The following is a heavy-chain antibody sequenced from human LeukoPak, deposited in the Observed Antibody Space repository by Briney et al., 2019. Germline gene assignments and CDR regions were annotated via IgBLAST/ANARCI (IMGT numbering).Heavy chain of an antibody. J-gene: IGHJ5*02. D-gene: IGHD2-15*01. CDR1: GGSFSGYY. Sequence: SETLSLTCAVYGGSFSGYYWSWIRQPPGKGLELIGEIYHSGSTNYNPSLKSRVTILVDMSKNQFSLKLSSVTASDTAVYYCARSQGGGWRRCSGGSCYGGSSWFDPWGPGTLVTVSS. CDR3: ARSQGGGWRRCSGGSCYGGSSWFDP. V-gene: IGHV4-34*01. CDR2: IYHSGST.